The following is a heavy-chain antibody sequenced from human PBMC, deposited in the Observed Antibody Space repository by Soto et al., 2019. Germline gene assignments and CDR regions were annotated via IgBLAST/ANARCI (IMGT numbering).Heavy chain of an antibody. CDR1: GYSFTSYW. CDR3: ARREDYDSSGYMSEFDY. CDR2: IDPSDSYT. Sequence: ESLKISCKGSGYSFTSYWISWVRQMPGKGLEWMGRIDPSDSYTNYSPSFQGHVAISADKSISTAYLQWSSLKASDTAMYYCARREDYDSSGYMSEFDYWGQGTLVTVSS. V-gene: IGHV5-10-1*01. D-gene: IGHD3-22*01. J-gene: IGHJ4*02.